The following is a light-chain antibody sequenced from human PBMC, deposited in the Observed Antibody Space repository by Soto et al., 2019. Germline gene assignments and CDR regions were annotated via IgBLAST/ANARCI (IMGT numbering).Light chain of an antibody. J-gene: IGKJ2*01. Sequence: DIQMTQSPSSLSASVGDRVTITCRASQSISSYLNWYQQKPGKAPNLLIFAASSLQSGVTSRFSGSGSGTDFTLTISSLQPEDFATYYCQQSYSTTHTFGQGTKV. CDR3: QQSYSTTHT. V-gene: IGKV1-39*01. CDR1: QSISSY. CDR2: AAS.